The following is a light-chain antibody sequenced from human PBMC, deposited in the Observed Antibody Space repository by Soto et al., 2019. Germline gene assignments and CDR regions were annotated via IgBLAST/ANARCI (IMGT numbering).Light chain of an antibody. V-gene: IGKV3-20*01. CDR2: GAS. CDR1: QSVSSSY. J-gene: IGKJ2*01. CDR3: QQYGSSPPNT. Sequence: EIVLTQSPGTLSLSPGERATLSCRASQSVSSSYLARYQQKPGQAPRLLIYGASSRATGIPDRISGSGSGTDFTLTISRLEPEDFAVYYCQQYGSSPPNTFGQGTKLEIK.